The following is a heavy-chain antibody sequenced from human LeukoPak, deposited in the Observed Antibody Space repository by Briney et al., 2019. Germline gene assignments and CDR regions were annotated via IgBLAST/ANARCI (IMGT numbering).Heavy chain of an antibody. V-gene: IGHV3-48*03. J-gene: IGHJ6*02. Sequence: GGSLRLSCAASGFTFSSYEMNWVRQAPGKGLEWVSYISSSGNTIYYADSVEGRFTISRDNAKNSLYLQMNSLRAEDTAVYYCARDRRKYDTLTGYYVKVAMDVWGQGTTVTVSS. D-gene: IGHD3-9*01. CDR3: ARDRRKYDTLTGYYVKVAMDV. CDR1: GFTFSSYE. CDR2: ISSSGNTI.